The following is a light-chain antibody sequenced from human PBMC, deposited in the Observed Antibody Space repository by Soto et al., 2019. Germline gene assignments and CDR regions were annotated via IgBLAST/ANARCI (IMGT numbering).Light chain of an antibody. CDR3: QQYDCYSCT. V-gene: IGKV1-5*01. J-gene: IGKJ1*01. CDR1: QTISSW. Sequence: DIQMTQSPSTLSASVGGRVTITCRASQTISSWLAWYQQLPGKAPKLLIYDAYTLETGVPSRFSGSGSGTDFTLTISRLQADDFGTYVCQQYDCYSCTFGEGTKVDIK. CDR2: DAY.